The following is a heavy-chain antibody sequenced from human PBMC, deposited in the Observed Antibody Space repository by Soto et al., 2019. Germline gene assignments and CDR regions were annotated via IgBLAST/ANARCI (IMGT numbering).Heavy chain of an antibody. D-gene: IGHD2-15*01. Sequence: EVQLVESGGGLIQPGGSLRLSCAASGFTVSSNYMSWVRQAPGKGLEWVSVIYSGGSTYYADSVKGRFTISRDNSKNTLYLQINVLGAEDTAVYYCARGRVAGSCPECSQNWCQGTLVTVSS. CDR3: ARGRVAGSCPECSQN. V-gene: IGHV3-53*03. CDR1: GFTVSSNY. J-gene: IGHJ1*01. CDR2: IYSGGST.